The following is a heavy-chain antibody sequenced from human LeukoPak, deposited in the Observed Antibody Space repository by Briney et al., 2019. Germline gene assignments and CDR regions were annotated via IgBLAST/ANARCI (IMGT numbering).Heavy chain of an antibody. CDR2: ISSSSSYI. V-gene: IGHV3-21*01. J-gene: IGHJ4*02. CDR1: GFTFSSYS. CDR3: ARDRDYYDSSGYPDY. Sequence: GGSLRLSCAASGFTFSSYSMNWVRQAPGKGLEWVSSISSSSSYIYYADSVKGRFTISRDKAKNSLYLQMNSPRAEDTAVYYCARDRDYYDSSGYPDYWGQGTLVTVSS. D-gene: IGHD3-22*01.